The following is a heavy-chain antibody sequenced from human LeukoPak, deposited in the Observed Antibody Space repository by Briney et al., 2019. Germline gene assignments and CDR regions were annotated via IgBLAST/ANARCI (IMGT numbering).Heavy chain of an antibody. CDR3: ARVRYSDYYDSSGSFDY. D-gene: IGHD3-22*01. V-gene: IGHV3-53*01. CDR1: GFTVSSNY. CDR2: IYSGGST. Sequence: GGSLRLSCAASGFTVSSNYMSWVRQAPGKGLEWVSVIYSGGSTYYADSVKGRFTISRDNAKNTLYLQMNSLRAEDTAVYYCARVRYSDYYDSSGSFDYWGQGTLVTVSS. J-gene: IGHJ4*02.